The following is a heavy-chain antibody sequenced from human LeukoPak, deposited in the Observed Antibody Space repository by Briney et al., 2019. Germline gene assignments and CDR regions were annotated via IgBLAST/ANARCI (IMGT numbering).Heavy chain of an antibody. CDR2: MNPNSGNT. CDR1: GYTFASYD. CDR3: ARGPYYGSGSPYYYMDV. J-gene: IGHJ6*03. D-gene: IGHD3-10*01. V-gene: IGHV1-8*03. Sequence: ASVKVSCKASGYTFASYDINWVRQATGQGLEWMGWMNPNSGNTGYAQKFQGRVTITRNTSISTAYTELSSLRSEDTAVYYCARGPYYGSGSPYYYMDVWGKGTTVTVSS.